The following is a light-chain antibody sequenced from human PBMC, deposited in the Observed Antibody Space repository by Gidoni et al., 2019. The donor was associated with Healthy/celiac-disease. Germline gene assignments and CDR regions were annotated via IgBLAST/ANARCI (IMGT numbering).Light chain of an antibody. Sequence: DMVMNQSPEYLVVSLGERATINCKSSQSVLYSSNNKNYLAWYQQKPGQPPKLLIYWASTRESGVPDRFSGSGSGTDFTLTISSLQAEDVAVYYCQQYYSTPLTFGGGTKVEIK. J-gene: IGKJ4*01. CDR3: QQYYSTPLT. CDR1: QSVLYSSNNKNY. V-gene: IGKV4-1*01. CDR2: WAS.